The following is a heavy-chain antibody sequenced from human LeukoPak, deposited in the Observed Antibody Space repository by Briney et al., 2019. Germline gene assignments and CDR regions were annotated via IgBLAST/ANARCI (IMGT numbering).Heavy chain of an antibody. D-gene: IGHD1-1*01. CDR1: GFTFSSYG. CDR2: ISRNGDTT. Sequence: QAGGSLRPSCAASGFTFSSYGMHWVRQAPGEGLEYVSGISRNGDTTYYADSVKGRFTVSRGNSKNTLFLQMGSLRPEDMAVYYCAREPPGYTSDWNGFDLWGQGTMVTVSS. CDR3: AREPPGYTSDWNGFDL. J-gene: IGHJ3*01. V-gene: IGHV3-64*02.